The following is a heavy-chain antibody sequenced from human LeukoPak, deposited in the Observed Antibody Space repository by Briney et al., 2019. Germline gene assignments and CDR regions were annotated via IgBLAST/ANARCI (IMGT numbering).Heavy chain of an antibody. D-gene: IGHD2/OR15-2a*01. CDR3: AKSNSYGLIDY. CDR2: IYHSGST. Sequence: SETLSLTCTVSGYSISSGYYWGWTRQPPGKGLEWIGSIYHSGSTYYNPSLKSRVTMYIDTSKNQFSLKLSSVTAADTAMYYCAKSNSYGLIDYWGQGTLVTVSS. V-gene: IGHV4-38-2*02. CDR1: GYSISSGYY. J-gene: IGHJ4*02.